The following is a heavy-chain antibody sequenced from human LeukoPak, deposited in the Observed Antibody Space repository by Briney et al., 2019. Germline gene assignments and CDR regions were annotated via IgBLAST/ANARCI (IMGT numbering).Heavy chain of an antibody. CDR3: GRQGYTASYYFLDY. CDR2: IYTTGTT. V-gene: IGHV4-4*07. J-gene: IGHJ4*02. D-gene: IGHD1-26*01. Sequence: SETLSLTCTVSGRSINSYYWGWVRQSPGKGLEWIGRIYTTGTTQYNPSLKSRVTMSVDTSTNQFSLTLRSMTAADTAVYFCGRQGYTASYYFLDYWSQGTLVTAS. CDR1: GRSINSYY.